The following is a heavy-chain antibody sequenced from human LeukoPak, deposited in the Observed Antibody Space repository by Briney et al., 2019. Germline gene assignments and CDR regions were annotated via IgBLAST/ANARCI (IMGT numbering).Heavy chain of an antibody. V-gene: IGHV3-21*01. J-gene: IGHJ4*02. D-gene: IGHD2-15*01. CDR1: GFTFSSYS. CDR2: ISSSSSYI. CDR3: ARIGDLGYCSGGSCHSDY. Sequence: GGSLRLSCAASGFTFSSYSMNWVRQAPGKGLEWVSSISSSSSYIYYADSVKGRFTISRDNAKNSLYLQMNSLRAEDTAVYYCARIGDLGYCSGGSCHSDYWGQGTLVTVSS.